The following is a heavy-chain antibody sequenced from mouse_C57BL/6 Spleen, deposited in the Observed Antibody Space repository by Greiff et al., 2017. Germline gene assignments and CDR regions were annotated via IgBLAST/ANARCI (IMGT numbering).Heavy chain of an antibody. CDR3: TRAKGGCDY. V-gene: IGHV14-4*01. J-gene: IGHJ2*01. D-gene: IGHD3-1*01. CDR1: GFNIKDDY. Sequence: EVQLQQSGAELVRPGASVKLSCTASGFNIKDDYMHWVKQRPEQGLEWIGWIDPENGDTEYASKFQGKATITADTSSNTAYLQLSSLTSEDTAVYYCTRAKGGCDYWGQGTTHTVSS. CDR2: IDPENGDT.